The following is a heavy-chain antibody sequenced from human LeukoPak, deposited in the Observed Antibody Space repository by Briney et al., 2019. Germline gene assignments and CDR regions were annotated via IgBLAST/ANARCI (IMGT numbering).Heavy chain of an antibody. CDR2: ISWNSGSI. CDR1: AFTFDDYA. J-gene: IGHJ4*02. CDR3: AKEARTTVTTGAFDY. D-gene: IGHD4-17*01. V-gene: IGHV3-9*01. Sequence: GGSLRLSCAASAFTFDDYAMHWVRQAPGKGLEWVSGISWNSGSIGYADSVKGRFTISRDNAKNSLYLQMNSLRAEDTALYYCAKEARTTVTTGAFDYWGQGTLVTVSS.